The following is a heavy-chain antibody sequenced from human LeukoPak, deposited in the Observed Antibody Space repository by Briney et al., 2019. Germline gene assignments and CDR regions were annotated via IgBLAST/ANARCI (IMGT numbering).Heavy chain of an antibody. CDR2: ISNSSSYI. D-gene: IGHD5-12*01. CDR3: ARETYSGYDPMDY. CDR1: VFTFSSHS. Sequence: GGTLRLSCASSVFTFSSHSINWVRQAPGKGLEWVSSISNSSSYIYYADSVKRGFNISRDNAKNSLYLQMNSLRAEDTAVYYCARETYSGYDPMDYWGQGTLVTVSS. J-gene: IGHJ4*02. V-gene: IGHV3-21*01.